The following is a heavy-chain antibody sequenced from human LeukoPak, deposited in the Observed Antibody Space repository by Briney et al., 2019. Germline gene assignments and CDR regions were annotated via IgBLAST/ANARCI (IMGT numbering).Heavy chain of an antibody. CDR3: ARDADSSGYHETFQH. D-gene: IGHD3-22*01. CDR1: GYTFTSYY. Sequence: ASVRVSCKASGYTFTSYYMHWVRQAPGQGLEWMGIINPSGGSTSYAQKFQGRVTMTRDTSTSTVYMELSSLRSEDTAVYYCARDADSSGYHETFQHWGQGTLVTVSS. J-gene: IGHJ1*01. V-gene: IGHV1-46*01. CDR2: INPSGGST.